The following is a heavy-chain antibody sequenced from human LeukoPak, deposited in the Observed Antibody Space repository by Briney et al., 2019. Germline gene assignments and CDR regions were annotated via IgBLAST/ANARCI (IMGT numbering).Heavy chain of an antibody. Sequence: GGSLRLSCAASGFTFDDYAMHWVRQAPGKGLEWVSGISWNSGSIGYADSVKGRLTISRDNAKNSLYLQMNSLRAEDTALYYCAKEDYAIAFDIWGQGTMVTVSS. CDR1: GFTFDDYA. CDR2: ISWNSGSI. J-gene: IGHJ3*02. D-gene: IGHD4-17*01. V-gene: IGHV3-9*01. CDR3: AKEDYAIAFDI.